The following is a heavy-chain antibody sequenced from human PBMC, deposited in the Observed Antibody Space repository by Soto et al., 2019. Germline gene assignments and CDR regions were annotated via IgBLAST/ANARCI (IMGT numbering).Heavy chain of an antibody. CDR3: AKRSSKVRGVISY. V-gene: IGHV3-23*01. D-gene: IGHD3-10*01. Sequence: GESLKISCAASGFTFSSYAMSWVRQAPGKGLEWVSAISGSGGSTYYADSVKGRFTISRDNSKNTLYLQMNSLRAEDTAVYYCAKRSSKVRGVISYWGQGTLVTVSS. J-gene: IGHJ4*02. CDR2: ISGSGGST. CDR1: GFTFSSYA.